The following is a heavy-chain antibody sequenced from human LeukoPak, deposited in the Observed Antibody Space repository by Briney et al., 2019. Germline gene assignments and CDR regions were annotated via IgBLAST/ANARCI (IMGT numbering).Heavy chain of an antibody. Sequence: SETLSLTCTVSGGSVSDYYWSWVRQSPGKGLEWIGYIYYTGTSYNPSLKSRVTISADTSKNQFSLNLSSVTAADTAVYYCASRKLGNDYWGQGTLVTVSS. CDR2: IYYTGT. J-gene: IGHJ4*02. CDR1: GGSVSDYY. V-gene: IGHV4-59*02. D-gene: IGHD7-27*01. CDR3: ASRKLGNDY.